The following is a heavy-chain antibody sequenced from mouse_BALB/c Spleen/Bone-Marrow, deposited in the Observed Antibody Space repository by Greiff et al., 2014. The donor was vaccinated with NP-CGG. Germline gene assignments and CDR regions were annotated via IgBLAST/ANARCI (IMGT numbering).Heavy chain of an antibody. Sequence: VQLQESGPGLVAPSQSLSITCTVSGFSLTSYGVHWVRQPPRKGLEWLGVIWAGGSTNYNSALMSRLSISKDNSESQVFLKMNSLQTDDTAIYYCARDRGYYKDVGDYWGQGTTLTVSS. CDR1: GFSLTSYG. V-gene: IGHV2-9*02. J-gene: IGHJ2*01. D-gene: IGHD2-3*01. CDR2: IWAGGST. CDR3: ARDRGYYKDVGDY.